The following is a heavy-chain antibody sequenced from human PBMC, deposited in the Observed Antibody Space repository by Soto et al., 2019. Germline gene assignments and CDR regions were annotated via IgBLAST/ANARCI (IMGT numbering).Heavy chain of an antibody. Sequence: SETLSLTCSVSGVSISGSRYYWGWIRQPPGRGLEWIGNIYYSGSTYYTPALKSRVTLSVDTSKNQFSLNLNSVTAADTAVYYCARGGIPPSGYGIAYAMDVWGQGTTVTVSS. D-gene: IGHD1-26*01. V-gene: IGHV4-39*01. CDR1: GVSISGSRYY. CDR3: ARGGIPPSGYGIAYAMDV. CDR2: IYYSGST. J-gene: IGHJ6*02.